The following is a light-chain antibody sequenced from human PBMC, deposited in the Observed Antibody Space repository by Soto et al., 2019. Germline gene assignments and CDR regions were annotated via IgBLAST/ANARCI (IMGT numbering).Light chain of an antibody. Sequence: DIQMTQSPSTLSASVGDRVTITCRASQSISSWLAWYQQKPGKAPKLLIYKASNLESGVPSRFSGSGSGTDFTLSISSLQPDDFATYYCQPYNSFGPGTKVDIK. CDR1: QSISSW. CDR3: QPYNS. J-gene: IGKJ3*01. CDR2: KAS. V-gene: IGKV1-5*03.